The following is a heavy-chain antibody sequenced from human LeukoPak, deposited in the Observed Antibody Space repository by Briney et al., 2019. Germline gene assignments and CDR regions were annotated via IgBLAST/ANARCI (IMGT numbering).Heavy chain of an antibody. CDR1: GLPFSSYW. J-gene: IGHJ6*02. V-gene: IGHV3-74*01. CDR3: TRDLMDYDVSTGLHHYYMDV. Sequence: GGSLRLSCVASGLPFSSYWMHWVRQDPRKGLVWVSRINGDGRNIIHADSVRGRFTISRDNANNTLYLQMNTQRVVDTPVYYCTRDLMDYDVSTGLHHYYMDVWGQGTTVTVSS. D-gene: IGHD3-9*01. CDR2: INGDGRNI.